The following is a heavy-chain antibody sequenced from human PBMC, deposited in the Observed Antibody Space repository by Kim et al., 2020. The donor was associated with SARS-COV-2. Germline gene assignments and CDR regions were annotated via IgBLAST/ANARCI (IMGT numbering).Heavy chain of an antibody. CDR2: INPYNVDT. J-gene: IGHJ4*02. CDR3: ARDWGYCTNVTCQIPY. V-gene: IGHV1-18*01. Sequence: ASVKVSCKASGYTFTNFPINWVRQAPGQGLEWMGSINPYNVDTKFAQKFQGRVTMTTDTSTTTAYMELRSLKSDDTAVYYCARDWGYCTNVTCQIPYWGQ. D-gene: IGHD2-8*01. CDR1: GYTFTNFP.